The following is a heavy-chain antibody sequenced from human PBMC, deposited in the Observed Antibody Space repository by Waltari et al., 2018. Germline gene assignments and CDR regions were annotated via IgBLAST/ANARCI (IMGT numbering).Heavy chain of an antibody. D-gene: IGHD3-10*01. V-gene: IGHV3-23*01. CDR3: AKRVTDGFYPFDY. CDR2: INNNGAIT. CDR1: GFTFSSCA. Sequence: EVRLLESGGGLVPPGGSLRLSCAASGFTFSSCAVSWVRQAPGKGLEWVSAINNNGAITYYADSVKGRFTISRDNSKNTLYLQMNSLRAEDMAVYYCAKRVTDGFYPFDYWGQGTLVTVSS. J-gene: IGHJ4*02.